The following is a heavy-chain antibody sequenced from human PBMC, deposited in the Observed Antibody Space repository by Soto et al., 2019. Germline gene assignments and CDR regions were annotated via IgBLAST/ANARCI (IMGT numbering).Heavy chain of an antibody. Sequence: QVQLVQSGAEVKKPGASVKVSCKASGYTFTSYDINWVRQATGQGLEWMGWMNPNSGNTGYAQKFQGRVTMTMNTSISTAYMELISLRSEDTALYYCERRGYSSSWYYYYYSGMDVWGQGTTVTVSS. J-gene: IGHJ6*02. CDR3: ERRGYSSSWYYYYYSGMDV. CDR1: GYTFTSYD. D-gene: IGHD6-13*01. V-gene: IGHV1-8*01. CDR2: MNPNSGNT.